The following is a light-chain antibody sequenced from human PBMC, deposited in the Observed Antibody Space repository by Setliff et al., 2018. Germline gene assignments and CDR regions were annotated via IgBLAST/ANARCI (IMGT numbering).Light chain of an antibody. Sequence: QSVLAQPRSVSGSPGQSITISCTGTSSDVGGYNYVSWYQQHPGKAPKLMIYDVSKRPSGVSNRFSGSKSGNTASLTISGLQAEDEADYYCSSYTSSSTYVFGTGTKSPS. J-gene: IGLJ1*01. CDR2: DVS. V-gene: IGLV2-14*01. CDR1: SSDVGGYNY. CDR3: SSYTSSSTYV.